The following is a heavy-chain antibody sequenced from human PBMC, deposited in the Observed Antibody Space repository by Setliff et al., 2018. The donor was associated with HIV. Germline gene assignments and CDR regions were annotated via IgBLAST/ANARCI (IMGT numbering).Heavy chain of an antibody. CDR2: IFSNDEK. CDR1: GFSLSNARMG. D-gene: IGHD6-19*01. CDR3: ARYSSGHSDYYYYYYMDV. J-gene: IGHJ6*03. Sequence: SGPTLVNPTETLTLTCTVSGFSLSNARMGVSWIRQPPGKALEWLAHIFSNDEKSYSTSLKSRLTISKDTSKSQVVLTMTNMDPVDTATYYCARYSSGHSDYYYYYYMDVWGKGTTVTVSS. V-gene: IGHV2-26*01.